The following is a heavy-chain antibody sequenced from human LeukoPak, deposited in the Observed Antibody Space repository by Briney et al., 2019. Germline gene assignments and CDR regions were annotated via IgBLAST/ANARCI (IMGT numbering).Heavy chain of an antibody. D-gene: IGHD5-18*01. V-gene: IGHV3-30*02. CDR2: IRYDGSNK. J-gene: IGHJ4*02. CDR3: AKELGYSYGTIDY. Sequence: GGSLRLSCAASGFTFSSYGMHWVRQAPGKGLEWVAFIRYDGSNKYYADSVKGRFTISRDNSKNTLYLQMNSLRAEDTAVYYCAKELGYSYGTIDYWGQGTLVTVSS. CDR1: GFTFSSYG.